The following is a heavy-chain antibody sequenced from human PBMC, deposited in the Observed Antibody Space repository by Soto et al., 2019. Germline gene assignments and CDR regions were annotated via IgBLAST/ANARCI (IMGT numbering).Heavy chain of an antibody. CDR1: GGSIISSNFY. D-gene: IGHD3-10*02. CDR2: VEYGGST. J-gene: IGHJ5*02. CDR3: ARHVRGAVTMNWFDP. V-gene: IGHV4-39*01. Sequence: QLQESGPGLVKPSETLSLTCTVSGGSIISSNFYWGWIRQPPGKGLEWIGSVEYGGSTYDNPSPNIRVTHSAATSKNKFSLKLTSVTSANTAIYDCARHVRGAVTMNWFDPWGHGTLVTVSS.